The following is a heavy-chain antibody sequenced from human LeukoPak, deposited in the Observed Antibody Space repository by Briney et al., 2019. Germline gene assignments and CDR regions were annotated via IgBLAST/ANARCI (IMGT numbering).Heavy chain of an antibody. CDR1: GFIFSGSA. J-gene: IGHJ4*02. V-gene: IGHV3-73*01. CDR2: IRTKANSYAT. Sequence: GGSLRLSCAASGFIFSGSAMHWVRQASGKGPEWVGRIRTKANSYATTYAASVKGRFTISRDDSENTAYLQMNSLKTEDTAVYYCTRHQGAGGSGVDYWGQGTLVTVSS. CDR3: TRHQGAGGSGVDY. D-gene: IGHD2-15*01.